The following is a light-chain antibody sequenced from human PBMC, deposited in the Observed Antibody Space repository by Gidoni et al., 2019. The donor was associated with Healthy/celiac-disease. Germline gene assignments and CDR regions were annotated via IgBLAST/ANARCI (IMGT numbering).Light chain of an antibody. CDR1: RSISSY. CDR2: AAS. V-gene: IGKV1-39*01. CDR3: QQSYSTPHT. Sequence: DIQMTQSPSSLSASVGDRVTITCRASRSISSYLNWYQQKPGKAPRLLIYAASSLQSGVPSRFSGSGSGTDFTFIISSLQPEDFATYYCQQSYSTPHTFGQGTHLEIK. J-gene: IGKJ2*01.